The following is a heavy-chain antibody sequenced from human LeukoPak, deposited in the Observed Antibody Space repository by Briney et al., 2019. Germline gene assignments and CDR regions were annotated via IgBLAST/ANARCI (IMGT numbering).Heavy chain of an antibody. CDR3: AMDPYGDYVGMGYLQH. D-gene: IGHD4-17*01. CDR1: GFTFSSYA. Sequence: GGSLRLSCAASGFTFSSYAMSWVRQAPGKGLEWVSAISGSGGSTYYADSVKGRFTISRDNSKNTLYLQMNSLRAEDTAVYYCAMDPYGDYVGMGYLQHWGQGTLVTVSS. J-gene: IGHJ1*01. CDR2: ISGSGGST. V-gene: IGHV3-23*01.